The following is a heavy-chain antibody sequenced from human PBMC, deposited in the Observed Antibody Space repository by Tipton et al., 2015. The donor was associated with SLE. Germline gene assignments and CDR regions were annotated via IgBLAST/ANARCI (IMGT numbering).Heavy chain of an antibody. J-gene: IGHJ5*02. Sequence: TLSLTCAVYGGSFSGYYWSRIRQPPGKGLEWIGEINHSGSTNYNPSLKSRVTISVDTSKNQFSLKLSSVTAADTAVYYCASCGTQVAGTNWFDPWGQGTLVTVSS. CDR2: INHSGST. V-gene: IGHV4-34*01. CDR1: GGSFSGYY. D-gene: IGHD6-19*01. CDR3: ASCGTQVAGTNWFDP.